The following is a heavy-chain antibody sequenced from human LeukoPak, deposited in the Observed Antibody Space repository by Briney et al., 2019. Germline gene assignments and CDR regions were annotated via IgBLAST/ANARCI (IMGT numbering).Heavy chain of an antibody. J-gene: IGHJ4*02. CDR1: GGSISSSSYY. D-gene: IGHD2-2*01. CDR3: ARSYFGEDIVVVPAAMGSFDY. Sequence: SETLSLTCTVSGGSISSSSYYWGGIRQPPGKGLEWIGSIYYSGSAYYNPSLKSRVTISVDTSKNQFSLKLSSVTAADTAVYYCARSYFGEDIVVVPAAMGSFDYWGQGTLVTVSS. CDR2: IYYSGSA. V-gene: IGHV4-39*01.